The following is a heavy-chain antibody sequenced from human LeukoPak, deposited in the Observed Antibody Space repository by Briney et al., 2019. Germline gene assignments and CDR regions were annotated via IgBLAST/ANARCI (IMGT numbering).Heavy chain of an antibody. CDR1: GGSFSGYY. V-gene: IGHV4-34*01. Sequence: NPSETLSLTCAVYGGSFSGYYWSWLRQPPGKGLEWIGEINHSGSANYNPSLQSRVTISVDTSKNQFSLKLSSVTAADTAVYYCARGLGGGNSVYFDLWGRGTLVIVSS. CDR2: INHSGSA. J-gene: IGHJ2*01. D-gene: IGHD4-23*01. CDR3: ARGLGGGNSVYFDL.